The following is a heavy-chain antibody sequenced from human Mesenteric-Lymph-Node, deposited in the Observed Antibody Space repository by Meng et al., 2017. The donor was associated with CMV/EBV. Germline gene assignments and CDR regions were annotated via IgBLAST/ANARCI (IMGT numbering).Heavy chain of an antibody. D-gene: IGHD5/OR15-5a*01. CDR3: ARPVREVSVTGAFDI. J-gene: IGHJ3*02. Sequence: GESLKISCAASGFTFSSYSMNWVRQAPGKGLEWVSSISGSSNFIYFPDSVKGRFTVSRDNAKNSLYLQMNNLRAEDTAVYYCARPVREVSVTGAFDIWGQGTLVTVSS. CDR2: ISGSSNFI. V-gene: IGHV3-21*01. CDR1: GFTFSSYS.